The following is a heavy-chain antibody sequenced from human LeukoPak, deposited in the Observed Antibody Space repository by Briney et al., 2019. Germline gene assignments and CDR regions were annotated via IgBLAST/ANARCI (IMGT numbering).Heavy chain of an antibody. CDR3: AREWGSSSRGGDY. J-gene: IGHJ4*02. CDR2: INSSSSYI. Sequence: PGGSLTLSCAASGFTFSSYIMNWVRQAPEKGLEWVSSINSSSSYIYYAHSVKGRFTISRDNAKNSLYLQMNSLRAEDTAAYYCAREWGSSSRGGDYWGQGTLVTVSS. CDR1: GFTFSSYI. D-gene: IGHD3-16*01. V-gene: IGHV3-21*01.